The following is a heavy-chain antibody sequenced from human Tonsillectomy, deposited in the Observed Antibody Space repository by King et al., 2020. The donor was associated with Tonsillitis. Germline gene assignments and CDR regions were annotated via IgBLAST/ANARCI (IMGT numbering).Heavy chain of an antibody. J-gene: IGHJ6*02. D-gene: IGHD4-17*01. CDR1: GYTLTELS. CDR3: ATYTVITSGYYYYYYGMDV. Sequence: VQLVQSGAEVKKPGASVKVSCKVSGYTLTELSMHWVRQAPGKGLEWMGGFDPEDGETIYAQKFQGRVTMTEDTSTDTAYMELSSLRSEDTAVYYCATYTVITSGYYYYYYGMDVWGQGTTVTVSS. V-gene: IGHV1-24*01. CDR2: FDPEDGET.